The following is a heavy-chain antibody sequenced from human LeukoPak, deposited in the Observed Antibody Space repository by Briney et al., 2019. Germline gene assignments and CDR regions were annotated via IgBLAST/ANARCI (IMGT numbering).Heavy chain of an antibody. V-gene: IGHV3-7*01. CDR3: AREDYYGSGNDVAWGGAFDV. J-gene: IGHJ3*01. Sequence: LSGGSLTLSREPYGLGFSRDWMTSVSQTPGKGLEWVVYLKQEVSEKYYLDCVKGRFTISRDGAKISGYLQMNSLRAEDTAVYYCAREDYYGSGNDVAWGGAFDVWGQGTTVIVSS. CDR1: GLGFSRDW. CDR2: LKQEVSEK. D-gene: IGHD3-10*01.